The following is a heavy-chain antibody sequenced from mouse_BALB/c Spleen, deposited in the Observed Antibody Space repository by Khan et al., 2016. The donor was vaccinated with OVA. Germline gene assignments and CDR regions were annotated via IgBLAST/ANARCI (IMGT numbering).Heavy chain of an antibody. V-gene: IGHV1S81*02. J-gene: IGHJ3*01. CDR3: TRSGYGSFVY. CDR2: INPNNGGT. Sequence: QVQLQQSGAELVKPGTSVKLSCKASGYIFTSYYMYWVRQRPGQGLEWIGEINPNNGGTNFNEKFKSKATLTVDKSSSTAYMHLSSLTSDDSAVYYCTRSGYGSFVYWGQGTLVTVSA. D-gene: IGHD2-2*01. CDR1: GYIFTSYY.